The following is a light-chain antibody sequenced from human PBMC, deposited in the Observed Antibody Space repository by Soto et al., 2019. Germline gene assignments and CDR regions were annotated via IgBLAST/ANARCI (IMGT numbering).Light chain of an antibody. CDR2: AKS. V-gene: IGKV3-20*01. Sequence: EIVLTRSPGTLSLSPGERATLSCRASQSVTSTYLAWYQQKTGQAPRLVIYAKSRRATGIPDRFGGSGSGTDLNLTISGLEPEDFAVYYCQKYDISPWTFGQGTKVDIK. CDR3: QKYDISPWT. CDR1: QSVTSTY. J-gene: IGKJ1*01.